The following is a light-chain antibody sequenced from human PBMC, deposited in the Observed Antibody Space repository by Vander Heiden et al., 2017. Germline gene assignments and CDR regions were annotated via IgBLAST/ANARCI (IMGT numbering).Light chain of an antibody. CDR2: AAS. CDR1: ASISTN. J-gene: IGKJ1*01. Sequence: DIRMTQSPSSLSASVGDTVTITCRASASISTNLNWYQQKPGKAPKIVIYAASTLQTGVPSRFSGSGSGTEFTLAINRLQPDDFATYDCQQSHSTVRTFGQGTKVEMK. CDR3: QQSHSTVRT. V-gene: IGKV1-39*01.